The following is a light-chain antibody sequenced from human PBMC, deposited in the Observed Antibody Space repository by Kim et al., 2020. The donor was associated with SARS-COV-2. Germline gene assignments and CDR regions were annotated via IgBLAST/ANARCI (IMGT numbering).Light chain of an antibody. CDR2: DAS. Sequence: LSPGERSILSCRASQSVGRYLTWHQQKPGQAPRLLIFDASNRATGISARFSGSGSGTDFTLTISSLEPEDFAVYYCQQRSNWPLTFGGGTKVDIK. CDR3: QQRSNWPLT. V-gene: IGKV3-11*01. CDR1: QSVGRY. J-gene: IGKJ4*01.